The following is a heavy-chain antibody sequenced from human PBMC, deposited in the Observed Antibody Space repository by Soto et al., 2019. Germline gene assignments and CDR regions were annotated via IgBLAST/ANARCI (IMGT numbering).Heavy chain of an antibody. CDR1: GYTFTSYD. CDR3: SRVDPGETSPFDH. D-gene: IGHD3-10*01. J-gene: IGHJ4*02. CDR2: INPFDGSR. Sequence: ASVKVSCKASGYTFTSYDINWVRQAPGQGLEWMGWINPFDGSRMFAQSFQGRVTMTRDTSTSTVYMEVSSLRSEDTAVYYCSRVDPGETSPFDHWGQGTLVPVSS. V-gene: IGHV1-46*03.